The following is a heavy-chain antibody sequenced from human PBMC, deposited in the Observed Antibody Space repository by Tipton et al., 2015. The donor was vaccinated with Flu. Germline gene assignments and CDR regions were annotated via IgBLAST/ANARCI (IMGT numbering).Heavy chain of an antibody. Sequence: GSLRLSCVASGFTFSNYAMTWVRQAPGKGLEWVSTITDTGSSTYYADSVKGRFTISRDNSNNMVFLQLNSLRADDTAVYHCARDAAVAYWGQGSLVTVSS. CDR2: ITDTGSST. D-gene: IGHD5-12*01. CDR1: GFTFSNYA. V-gene: IGHV3-23*01. CDR3: ARDAAVAY. J-gene: IGHJ4*02.